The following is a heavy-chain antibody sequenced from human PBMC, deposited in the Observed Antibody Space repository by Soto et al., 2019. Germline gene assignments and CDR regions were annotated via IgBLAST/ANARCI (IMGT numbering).Heavy chain of an antibody. CDR3: TTASGYEVLDAFDI. J-gene: IGHJ3*02. CDR2: IKSKTDGGTT. V-gene: IGHV3-15*07. CDR1: GFTFSNAW. Sequence: EVQLVESGGGLVKPGGCLRLSCAASGFTFSNAWMNWVRQAPGKGLEWVGRIKSKTDGGTTDYAAPVKGRFTISRDDSKNTLYLQMNSLKTEDTAVYYCTTASGYEVLDAFDIWGQGTMVTVSS. D-gene: IGHD5-12*01.